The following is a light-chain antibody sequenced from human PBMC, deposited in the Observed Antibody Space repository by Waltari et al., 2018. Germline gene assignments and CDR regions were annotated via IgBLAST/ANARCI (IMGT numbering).Light chain of an antibody. Sequence: EIVMTQSPDSLAVSLGERAAINCKSSRSVLYNSNNKNYLAWYQQKPRQPPKLHINGASSRESGVPDRFSGSGSGTDFTLTISSLQAEDVAVYYCQQYYSSPISFGQGTRLEIK. V-gene: IGKV4-1*01. CDR1: RSVLYNSNNKNY. CDR2: GAS. J-gene: IGKJ5*01. CDR3: QQYYSSPIS.